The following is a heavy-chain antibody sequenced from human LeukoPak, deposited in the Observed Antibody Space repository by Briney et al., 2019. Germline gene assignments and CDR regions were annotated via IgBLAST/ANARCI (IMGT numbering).Heavy chain of an antibody. J-gene: IGHJ6*03. CDR2: IYYSGTT. CDR3: ARQVSDYFYYYIDV. Sequence: PSETLSLTCSVSGGSISSSSYYWNWIRQPPGKGLEWVGSIYYSGTTYYNSSLKSRVTISEDTSKNRFSLMLTSETAADTAVYYCARQVSDYFYYYIDVWGEGTTVIVSS. V-gene: IGHV4-39*01. CDR1: GGSISSSSYY.